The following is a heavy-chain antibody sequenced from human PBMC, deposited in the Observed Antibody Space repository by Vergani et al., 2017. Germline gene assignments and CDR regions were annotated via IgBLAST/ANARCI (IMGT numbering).Heavy chain of an antibody. CDR3: AREPFGVARPFDY. CDR2: IWYDGSNK. D-gene: IGHD3-3*01. CDR1: GFTFSSYG. V-gene: IGHV3-33*01. Sequence: QVQLVESGGGVVQPGRSLRLSCAASGFTFSSYGMHWVRQAPGKGLEWVAVIWYDGSNKYYADSGKGRFTISRDNSKNTLYLQMNSLRAEDTAVYYCAREPFGVARPFDYWGQGTLVTVSS. J-gene: IGHJ4*02.